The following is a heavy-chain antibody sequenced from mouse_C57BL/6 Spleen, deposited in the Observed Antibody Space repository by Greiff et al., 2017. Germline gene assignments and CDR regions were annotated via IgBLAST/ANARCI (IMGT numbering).Heavy chain of an antibody. CDR2: IYPGSGST. CDR3: ARVCNEGKGAY. J-gene: IGHJ2*01. V-gene: IGHV1-55*01. D-gene: IGHD6-1*01. CDR1: GYTFTSYW. Sequence: QVQLQQPGAELVKPGASVQMSCKASGYTFTSYWITWVKQRPGQGLEWIGDIYPGSGSTNYNEKFKGKATLTVDTSSSTAYMQLSSLTSEDSAVYYCARVCNEGKGAYWGQGTTLTVSS.